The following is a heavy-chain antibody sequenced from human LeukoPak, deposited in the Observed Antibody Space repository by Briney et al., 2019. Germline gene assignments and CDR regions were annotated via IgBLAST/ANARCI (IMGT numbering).Heavy chain of an antibody. D-gene: IGHD2-21*02. J-gene: IGHJ4*02. Sequence: GGSLGLSCAASGFIFSNYAMSWVRQAPGKGLEYVSAISTNGGSTYYADSVKGRFTFSRDNSKSTLYLQMSSLRAEDTAVYYCVKGTSAYCGGDCYSYFDYWGQGTLVTVSS. CDR1: GFIFSNYA. CDR3: VKGTSAYCGGDCYSYFDY. CDR2: ISTNGGST. V-gene: IGHV3-64D*06.